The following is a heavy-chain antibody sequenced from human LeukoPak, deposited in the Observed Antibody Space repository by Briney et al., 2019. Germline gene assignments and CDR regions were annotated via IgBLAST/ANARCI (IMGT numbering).Heavy chain of an antibody. V-gene: IGHV3-23*01. Sequence: GGSLRLSCAASGFTFSSYAMNWVRQTPGKGLEWVSAISGSGGRTYQRDSVKGRFAISRDNAKNTLYLQMNSLRAEDTAVYFCARGYSNYVDYWGQGTLVTVSS. CDR1: GFTFSSYA. CDR2: ISGSGGRT. CDR3: ARGYSNYVDY. J-gene: IGHJ4*02. D-gene: IGHD4-11*01.